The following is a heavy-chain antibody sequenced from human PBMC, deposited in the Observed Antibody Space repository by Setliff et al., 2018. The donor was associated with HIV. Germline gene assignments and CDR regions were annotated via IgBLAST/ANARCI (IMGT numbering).Heavy chain of an antibody. CDR2: FNPIFTSP. D-gene: IGHD2-21*02. CDR1: GGIFTTSS. CDR3: ARGVRVTVVQRASSLDF. J-gene: IGHJ4*02. V-gene: IGHV1-69*13. Sequence: SVKVSCKSSGGIFTTSSINWMRRVPGQGLEWMGGFNPIFTSPDYAQKFQDRITMTADESTSTAYMELRSLTSEDTAVYFCARGVRVTVVQRASSLDFWGQGTLVTVSS.